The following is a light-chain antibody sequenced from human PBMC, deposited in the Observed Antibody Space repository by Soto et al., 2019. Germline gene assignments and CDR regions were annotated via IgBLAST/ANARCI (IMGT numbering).Light chain of an antibody. CDR3: QQYGCSRWT. J-gene: IGKJ1*01. CDR1: QSVSSTY. V-gene: IGKV3-20*01. CDR2: GAS. Sequence: EIVLTQSPGTLSLSPGERATLSCRASQSVSSTYLAWYQQKPGQAPRLLIYGASNRATGIPDRFSGSGSGTDFTLTISRLEPEDVAVYYCQQYGCSRWTFGQGTSVDI.